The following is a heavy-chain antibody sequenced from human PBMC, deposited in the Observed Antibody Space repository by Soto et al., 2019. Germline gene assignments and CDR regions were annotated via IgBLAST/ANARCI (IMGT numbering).Heavy chain of an antibody. D-gene: IGHD3-3*01. CDR1: GYTFTSYD. CDR2: MNPNSGNT. Sequence: GASVEVSCKASGYTFTSYDINWVRQATGQGLEWMGWMNPNSGNTGYAQKFQGRVTMTRNTSISTAYMELSSLRSEDTAVYYCSRGAPSRPYYDFWSGYYAQNQEYYFDYWGQGTLVTVSS. V-gene: IGHV1-8*01. J-gene: IGHJ4*02. CDR3: SRGAPSRPYYDFWSGYYAQNQEYYFDY.